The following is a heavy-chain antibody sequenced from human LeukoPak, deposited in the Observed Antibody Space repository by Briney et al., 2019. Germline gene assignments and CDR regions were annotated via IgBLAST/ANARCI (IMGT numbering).Heavy chain of an antibody. D-gene: IGHD3-22*01. CDR3: ARAEDSSGTHYYYYGMDV. CDR1: GYTFTSDG. Sequence: ASVKVSCKASGYTFTSDGISWVRQAPGQGLEWMGWISTYNGNINYAQKLQGRVTMTTDTSTSTAYMELRSLRSDDTAVYYCARAEDSSGTHYYYYGMDVWGQGTTVTVSS. J-gene: IGHJ6*02. CDR2: ISTYNGNI. V-gene: IGHV1-18*01.